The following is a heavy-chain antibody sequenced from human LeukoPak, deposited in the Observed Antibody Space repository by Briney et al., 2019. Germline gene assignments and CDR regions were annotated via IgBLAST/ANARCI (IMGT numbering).Heavy chain of an antibody. CDR3: AKDIVVVPASVGYFDL. CDR2: ISGSGGST. Sequence: AGGSLRLSCAASGFTFSSYAMSWVRQAPGKGLEWVSGISGSGGSTYYADSVKGRFTISRDNSKNTEYLQMNSLRAEDTAVYYCAKDIVVVPASVGYFDLWGRGTLVTVSS. J-gene: IGHJ2*01. D-gene: IGHD2-2*01. CDR1: GFTFSSYA. V-gene: IGHV3-23*01.